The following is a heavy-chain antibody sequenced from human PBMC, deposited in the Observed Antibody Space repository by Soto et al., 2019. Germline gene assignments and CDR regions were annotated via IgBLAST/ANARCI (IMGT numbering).Heavy chain of an antibody. CDR1: GGTFSSYT. D-gene: IGHD5-12*01. CDR3: ARGNHRWLQLWYFDL. Sequence: QVQLVQSGAEVKKPGSSVKVSCTPSGGTFSSYTISWVRQAPGQGLEWMGGIIPIFGTANYAQKFQGRVTITADESTSTADRELSSLRSEDTAVYYCARGNHRWLQLWYFDLWGRGTLVTVSS. V-gene: IGHV1-69*12. J-gene: IGHJ2*01. CDR2: IIPIFGTA.